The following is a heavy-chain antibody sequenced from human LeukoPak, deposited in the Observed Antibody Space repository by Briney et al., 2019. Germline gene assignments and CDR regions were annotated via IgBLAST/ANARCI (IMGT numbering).Heavy chain of an antibody. Sequence: PGGSLRLSCAASGFTVSNNYMNWVRQAPGTGLEWVSVIYSGGSTYYADSVQGRFTISRDNSKNTLYLQMNSLRAEDTAVYYCARGQRAAAGFDSWGQGTLVTVSS. CDR2: IYSGGST. CDR3: ARGQRAAAGFDS. CDR1: GFTVSNNY. V-gene: IGHV3-53*01. D-gene: IGHD6-13*01. J-gene: IGHJ4*02.